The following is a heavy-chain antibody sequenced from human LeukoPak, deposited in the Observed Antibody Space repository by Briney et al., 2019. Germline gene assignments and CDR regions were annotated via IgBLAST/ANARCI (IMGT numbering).Heavy chain of an antibody. CDR2: IKSDGSST. J-gene: IGHJ4*02. D-gene: IGHD6-25*01. Sequence: GGSLRLSCAASGFTFSSYWMHWVRQGPGKGLVWVSRIKSDGSSTTYADSVKGRFTISRDNSNNTLYLQMNSLRAEDTAVYYCARVSGYRILSFDYWGQGTLVTVSS. CDR1: GFTFSSYW. V-gene: IGHV3-74*03. CDR3: ARVSGYRILSFDY.